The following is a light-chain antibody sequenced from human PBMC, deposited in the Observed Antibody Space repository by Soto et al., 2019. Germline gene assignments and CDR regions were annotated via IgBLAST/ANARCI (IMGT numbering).Light chain of an antibody. CDR2: EVT. CDR3: SSQRDSSTSLV. V-gene: IGLV2-14*01. J-gene: IGLJ1*01. CDR1: SSDVGAYNY. Sequence: QSVLTQPASVSGSPGQSITISCTGTSSDVGAYNYVSWYQHHPGKVPKLLIYEVTNRPSGVSDRFSGSKSGNTASLTISGLQHEDEADYYCSSQRDSSTSLVFGNGKKGTV.